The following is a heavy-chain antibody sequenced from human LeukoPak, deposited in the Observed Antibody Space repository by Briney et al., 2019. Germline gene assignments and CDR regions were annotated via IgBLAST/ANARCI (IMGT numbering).Heavy chain of an antibody. D-gene: IGHD3-16*02. CDR2: INHSGST. Sequence: PSETLSLTCAVYGGSFSGYYWSWLRQPPGKGLEWIGEINHSGSTNYNPSLKSRVTISVDTSKNQFSLKLSSVTAADTAVYYCARKTTYYDYVWGSYRSWFDPWGQGTLVTVSS. V-gene: IGHV4-34*01. J-gene: IGHJ5*02. CDR3: ARKTTYYDYVWGSYRSWFDP. CDR1: GGSFSGYY.